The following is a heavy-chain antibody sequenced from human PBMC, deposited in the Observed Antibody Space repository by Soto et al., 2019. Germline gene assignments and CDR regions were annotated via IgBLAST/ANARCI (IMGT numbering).Heavy chain of an antibody. J-gene: IGHJ4*02. CDR3: ARPRTVAATKGYDY. Sequence: QVQLVQSGAEVKKVGSSVKVSCTASGGTFSRYPIAWVRQAPGHGLEWMGQIIPIFGTISHAQNFQGRITITADESTSTAYMELSSLRSDETAVYYCARPRTVAATKGYDYWGQGTLVTVSS. D-gene: IGHD4-4*01. CDR2: IIPIFGTI. CDR1: GGTFSRYP. V-gene: IGHV1-69*01.